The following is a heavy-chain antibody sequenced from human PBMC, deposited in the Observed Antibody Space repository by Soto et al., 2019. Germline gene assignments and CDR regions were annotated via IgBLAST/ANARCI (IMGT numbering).Heavy chain of an antibody. CDR3: ARDIGPGEQQLVQGDYYYGMDV. CDR2: TYYRSKWYN. D-gene: IGHD6-13*01. V-gene: IGHV6-1*01. CDR1: GYSVSSNSAA. J-gene: IGHJ6*02. Sequence: SHTLSLTCAISGYSVSSNSAAWNWIRQSPSRGLEWLGRTYYRSKWYNDYAVSVKSRITINPDTSKNQFSLQLNSVTPEDTAVYYCARDIGPGEQQLVQGDYYYGMDVWGQGTTVTVSS.